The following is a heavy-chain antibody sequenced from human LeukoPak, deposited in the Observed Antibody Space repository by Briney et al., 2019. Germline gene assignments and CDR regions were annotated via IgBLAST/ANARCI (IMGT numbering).Heavy chain of an antibody. Sequence: PGGSLRLSCAASGFTFADHTMHWVRQAPAKGLEWVSVINWDGGSTYYADSVKGRFAISRDNSRDSLYLHMTSLTTDDSALYYCARGYSDHDLAIDYWGQGTLVTVSP. J-gene: IGHJ4*02. CDR3: ARGYSDHDLAIDY. CDR1: GFTFADHT. V-gene: IGHV3-43*01. D-gene: IGHD5-12*01. CDR2: INWDGGST.